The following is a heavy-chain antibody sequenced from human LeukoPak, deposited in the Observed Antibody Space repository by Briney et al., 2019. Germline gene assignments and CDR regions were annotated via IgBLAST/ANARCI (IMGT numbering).Heavy chain of an antibody. CDR3: ARDRLHYGEYEKTFDY. CDR1: GFTFSAYN. D-gene: IGHD4-17*01. V-gene: IGHV3-21*01. Sequence: GGSLRLSCAASGFTFSAYNMNWVRRTPGKGLEWVSSITTSSTYMFYADSVRGRFTISRDNAKNSLYLQMNSLRAEDTAVYYCARDRLHYGEYEKTFDYWGQGTLVSVSS. CDR2: ITTSSTYM. J-gene: IGHJ4*02.